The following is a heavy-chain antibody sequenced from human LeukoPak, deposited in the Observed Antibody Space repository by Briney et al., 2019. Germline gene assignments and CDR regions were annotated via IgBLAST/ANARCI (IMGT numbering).Heavy chain of an antibody. V-gene: IGHV4-38-2*02. CDR2: IYHSGST. CDR1: GYSISSGYY. Sequence: SETLSLTCTVSGYSISSGYYWGWIRQPPGKGLEWIGSIYHSGSTYYNPSLKSRVTISVDTSKNQFSLKLSSVTAADTAVYYCARDTYCSGGSCYPGGGYWGQGTLVTVSS. CDR3: ARDTYCSGGSCYPGGGY. D-gene: IGHD2-15*01. J-gene: IGHJ4*02.